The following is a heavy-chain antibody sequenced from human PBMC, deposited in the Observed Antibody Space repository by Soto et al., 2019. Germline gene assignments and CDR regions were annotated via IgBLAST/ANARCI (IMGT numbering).Heavy chain of an antibody. D-gene: IGHD3-22*01. Sequence: QVQLQQWGAGLLKPSETLSLTCAVYGGSFSGHSWTWIRQSPGKGLEWSGDINHSGRVNYRPSLKSRVTVSLDTSKDQFSLTLSAVTAADTAMYYCSTRAYDTNGYYRFDPWGQGPLVTVSS. CDR3: STRAYDTNGYYRFDP. CDR2: INHSGRV. CDR1: GGSFSGHS. J-gene: IGHJ5*01. V-gene: IGHV4-34*01.